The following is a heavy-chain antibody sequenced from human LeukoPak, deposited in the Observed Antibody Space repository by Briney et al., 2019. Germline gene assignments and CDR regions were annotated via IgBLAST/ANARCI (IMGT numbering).Heavy chain of an antibody. Sequence: GGSLRLSCAASGLTFSSYGIHWVRQAPGRGLEWVALIWNGGNNKYYADSVKGRFIISRDNSKNTLYLQMYSLRAEDTAVYYCANEIRPNDYWGQGTLVTVSS. CDR2: IWNGGNNK. V-gene: IGHV3-33*06. J-gene: IGHJ4*02. D-gene: IGHD4-17*01. CDR1: GLTFSSYG. CDR3: ANEIRPNDY.